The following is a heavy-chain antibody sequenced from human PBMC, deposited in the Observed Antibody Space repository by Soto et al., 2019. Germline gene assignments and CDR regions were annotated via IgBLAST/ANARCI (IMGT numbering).Heavy chain of an antibody. J-gene: IGHJ4*02. Sequence: QVQLQESGPGLVKPSQTLSLTCAVSGGSISSGGYYWSWIRQHPGKGLEWIGYIYYSGSTYYNPSLKSRVTISVDTYKNQFSMKLSSVNAADTAVYYCVRWPQLEPRFDYWGQGTLVTVSS. CDR1: GGSISSGGYY. V-gene: IGHV4-31*11. D-gene: IGHD1-1*01. CDR2: IYYSGST. CDR3: VRWPQLEPRFDY.